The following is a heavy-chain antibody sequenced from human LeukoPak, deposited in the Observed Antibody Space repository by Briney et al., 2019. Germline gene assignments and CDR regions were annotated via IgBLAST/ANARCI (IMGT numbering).Heavy chain of an antibody. CDR1: GFSVSSKY. Sequence: PGGSLRLSCAASGFSVSSKYMSWVRQPAGKGLEWVSVIYSGGTTFYADSVKGRFTISRDNSKNTLYLQMNSLRPDDTAVYYCARGVEPLAANTLAYWGQGTLVTVSS. D-gene: IGHD1-14*01. CDR3: ARGVEPLAANTLAY. V-gene: IGHV3-53*01. CDR2: IYSGGTT. J-gene: IGHJ4*02.